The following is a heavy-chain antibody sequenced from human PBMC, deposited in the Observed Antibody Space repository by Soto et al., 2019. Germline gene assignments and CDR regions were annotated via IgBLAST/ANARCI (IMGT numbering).Heavy chain of an antibody. V-gene: IGHV5-51*01. D-gene: IGHD5-12*01. CDR1: GYSFTSYW. CDR2: IYPGDSDT. Sequence: GESLKISCKGSGYSFTSYWIGWVRQMPGKGLEWMGIIYPGDSDTRYSPSFQGQVTISADKSISTAYLQWSSLKASDTAMYYCARVKRDGYNYSPLYYWGQGTLATIS. J-gene: IGHJ4*02. CDR3: ARVKRDGYNYSPLYY.